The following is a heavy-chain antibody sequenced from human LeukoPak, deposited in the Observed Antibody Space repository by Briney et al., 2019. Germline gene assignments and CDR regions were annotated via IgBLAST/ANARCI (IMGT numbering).Heavy chain of an antibody. D-gene: IGHD3-3*01. CDR1: GFTFSSYA. V-gene: IGHV3-30*15. CDR3: ARGNEVYFWSGYFHY. Sequence: GGSLRLSCAASGFTFSSYAMHWVRQAPGKGLEWVAVISYDGSNKYYADSVKGRFTISRDDSKNTLYLQMSSLRAEDAAVYYCARGNEVYFWSGYFHYWGQGTLVTVSS. J-gene: IGHJ4*02. CDR2: ISYDGSNK.